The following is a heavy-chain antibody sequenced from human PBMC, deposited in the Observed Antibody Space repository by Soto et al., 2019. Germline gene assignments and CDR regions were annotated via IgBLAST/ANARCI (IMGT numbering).Heavy chain of an antibody. V-gene: IGHV5-10-1*01. Sequence: GESLKISCKASGYIFTIYWISWVRQMPGKGLEWMGRIDPSDSYTTYSPSFQGHVNMSVDRSTSSAYLQWSSLRASDIGMYYCARHEGKVGYESGAYDYWGQGTLVTVSS. J-gene: IGHJ4*02. CDR1: GYIFTIYW. CDR2: IDPSDSYT. CDR3: ARHEGKVGYESGAYDY. D-gene: IGHD3-22*01.